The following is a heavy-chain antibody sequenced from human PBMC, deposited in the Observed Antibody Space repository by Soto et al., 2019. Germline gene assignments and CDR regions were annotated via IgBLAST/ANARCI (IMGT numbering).Heavy chain of an antibody. CDR3: ARVGCRGNFCYAVLYV. CDR1: GFTFSAYY. V-gene: IGHV3-11*01. J-gene: IGHJ6*02. Sequence: GGSLRLSCAASGFTFSAYYMTWLRQAPGKGPECISYISKSPSTIKYAESVKGRFTISRDNAKNSLSLQMNSLRAEDTAVYYCARVGCRGNFCYAVLYVWGQGPEVT. CDR2: ISKSPSTI. D-gene: IGHD2-2*01.